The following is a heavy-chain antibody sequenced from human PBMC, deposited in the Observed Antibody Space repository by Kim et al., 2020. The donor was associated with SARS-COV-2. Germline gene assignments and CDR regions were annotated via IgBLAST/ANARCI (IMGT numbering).Heavy chain of an antibody. V-gene: IGHV3-7*03. CDR2: IKQDGSEK. Sequence: GGSLRLSCAASGFTFSSYWMSWVRQAPGKGLEWVANIKQDGSEKYYVDSVKGRFTISRDNAKNSLYLQMNSLRAEDTAVYYCARERGVYYDSSGYYSDWGQGTLVTVSS. D-gene: IGHD3-22*01. J-gene: IGHJ4*02. CDR1: GFTFSSYW. CDR3: ARERGVYYDSSGYYSD.